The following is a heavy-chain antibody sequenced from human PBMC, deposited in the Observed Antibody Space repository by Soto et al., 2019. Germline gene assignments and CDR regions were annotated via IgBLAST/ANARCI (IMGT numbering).Heavy chain of an antibody. CDR1: GGTFSSYA. D-gene: IGHD5-18*01. CDR3: ARGAGYSYGYEGYFDY. Sequence: ASVKVSCKASGGTFSSYAISWVRQAPGQGLEWMGGIIPIFGTANYAQKFQGRVTITADESTSTAYMELSSLRSEDTAVYYCARGAGYSYGYEGYFDYWGQGTLVTVSS. J-gene: IGHJ4*02. V-gene: IGHV1-69*13. CDR2: IIPIFGTA.